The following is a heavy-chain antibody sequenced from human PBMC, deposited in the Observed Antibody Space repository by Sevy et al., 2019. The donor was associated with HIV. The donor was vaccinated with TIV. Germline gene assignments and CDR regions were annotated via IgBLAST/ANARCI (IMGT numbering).Heavy chain of an antibody. Sequence: GGSLRLSCAVSGFTFSNYAMSWVRQAPGKGLEWVSAISGRDTGTFYAESVKGRFTISRDNSKNTLYLQMNSLRAEDTAVYYCAKDRIVVVGEALDTWGRGTMVTVSS. CDR1: GFTFSNYA. CDR3: AKDRIVVVGEALDT. J-gene: IGHJ3*02. V-gene: IGHV3-23*01. D-gene: IGHD3-22*01. CDR2: ISGRDTGT.